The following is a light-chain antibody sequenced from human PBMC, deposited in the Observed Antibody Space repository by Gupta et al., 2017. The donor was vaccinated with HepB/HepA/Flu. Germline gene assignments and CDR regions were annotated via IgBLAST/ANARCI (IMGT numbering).Light chain of an antibody. CDR2: EVS. CDR3: CSYAGSSTFWV. CDR1: SSDVGSYNL. J-gene: IGLJ3*02. Sequence: QSALTHPASVSGSPGQPITISCTGTSSDVGSYNLVSWYQQHPGKAPKLMIYEVSKRPSGVSNRFSGSKSGNTASLTISGLQAEDEADYYCCSYAGSSTFWVFGGGTKLTVL. V-gene: IGLV2-23*02.